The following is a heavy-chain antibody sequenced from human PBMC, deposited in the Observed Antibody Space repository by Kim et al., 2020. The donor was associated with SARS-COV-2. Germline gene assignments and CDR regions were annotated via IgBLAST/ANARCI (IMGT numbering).Heavy chain of an antibody. D-gene: IGHD5-12*01. CDR2: IYPNGNT. CDR3: ARGAYDPPRYFDY. V-gene: IGHV4-4*07. Sequence: SETLSLTCTVSSGSINFYYWNWIRQPAGKGLEWIGRIYPNGNTNYHPSLKSRVTMSVDTSKNQFSLKLTSLTAADTAVYFCARGAYDPPRYFDYWGQGTLVTVSS. CDR1: SGSINFYY. J-gene: IGHJ4*02.